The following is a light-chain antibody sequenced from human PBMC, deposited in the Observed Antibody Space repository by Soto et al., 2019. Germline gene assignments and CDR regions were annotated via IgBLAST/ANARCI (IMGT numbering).Light chain of an antibody. CDR2: YNN. V-gene: IGLV1-44*01. CDR3: AAWDDSLYGWV. Sequence: QSVLTQPPSASGTPGQRVTISCSGSSSNIGSNTVNWYQQLPGTAPTLLLYYNNQRPSGVPDRFSGSKSGTSASLAISGLQSEDEAHYYCAAWDDSLYGWVFGGGTKLTVL. CDR1: SSNIGSNT. J-gene: IGLJ3*02.